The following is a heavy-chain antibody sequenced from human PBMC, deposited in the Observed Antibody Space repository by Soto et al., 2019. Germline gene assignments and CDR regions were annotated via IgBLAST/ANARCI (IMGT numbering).Heavy chain of an antibody. V-gene: IGHV5-51*01. D-gene: IGHD3-10*01. CDR3: ARGGTYYYGSGSQGGEYYYYGMDV. CDR1: GYSITSYW. J-gene: IGHJ6*02. Sequence: PGQSLKISCKGSGYSITSYWIGWVSKIPGKGLEWMGIIYPGDSDTRYSPSFQGQVTISADKSISTAYLQWSSLKASDTAMYYCARGGTYYYGSGSQGGEYYYYGMDVWGQGTTVTVLL. CDR2: IYPGDSDT.